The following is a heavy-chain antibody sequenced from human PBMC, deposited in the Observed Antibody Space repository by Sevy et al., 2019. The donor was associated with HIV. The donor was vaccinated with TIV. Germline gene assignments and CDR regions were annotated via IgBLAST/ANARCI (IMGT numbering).Heavy chain of an antibody. CDR1: GDSISSSSYY. CDR2: IYYSGST. D-gene: IGHD3-22*01. J-gene: IGHJ3*01. V-gene: IGHV4-39*01. Sequence: SETLSLTCTVSGDSISSSSYYWGWIRQPPGKGLEWIGSIYYSGSTYYNPSLKSRVTISVDTSKNQFSLKLSSVTAADTAVYYCARTGYYDSSGYSLFASFNLWGQGTMVTVSS. CDR3: ARTGYYDSSGYSLFASFNL.